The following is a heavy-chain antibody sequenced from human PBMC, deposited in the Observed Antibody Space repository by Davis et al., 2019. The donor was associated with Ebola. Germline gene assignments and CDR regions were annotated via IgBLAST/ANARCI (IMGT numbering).Heavy chain of an antibody. CDR3: ARDKVYYYGMDV. J-gene: IGHJ6*04. Sequence: SETLSLTCTVSGGSISSGGYYWSWIRQPPGKGLEWIGYIYYSGSTYYNPSLKSRVTISVDTSKNQFSLKLSSVTAADTAVYYCARDKVYYYGMDVWGKGTTVTVSS. CDR1: GGSISSGGYY. CDR2: IYYSGST. V-gene: IGHV4-31*03.